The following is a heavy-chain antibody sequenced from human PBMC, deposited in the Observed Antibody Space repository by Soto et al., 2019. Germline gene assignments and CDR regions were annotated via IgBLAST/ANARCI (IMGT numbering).Heavy chain of an antibody. CDR1: GGSISSGGYS. Sequence: QLQLQESGSGLVKPSQTLSLTCAVSGGSISSGGYSWSWIRQPPGKGLEWIGYIYHSGSTYYNPSLKSRVNISVDMSKNQFSLKLSSVTAADTAVYYCARDRYYDSSGWGDAFDIWGQGTMVTVSS. CDR2: IYHSGST. D-gene: IGHD3-22*01. CDR3: ARDRYYDSSGWGDAFDI. V-gene: IGHV4-30-2*01. J-gene: IGHJ3*02.